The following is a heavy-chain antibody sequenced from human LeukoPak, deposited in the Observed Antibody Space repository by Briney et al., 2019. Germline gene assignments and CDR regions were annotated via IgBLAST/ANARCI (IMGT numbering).Heavy chain of an antibody. CDR3: ARRYAGGWTDH. J-gene: IGHJ4*02. D-gene: IGHD6-19*01. V-gene: IGHV1-8*01. CDR1: GYTFSSND. CDR2: MNPENGNT. Sequence: ASVKASCKASGYTFSSNDINWVRQATGQGLEWMGWMNPENGNTGYAEKFQGRVTLTRDTSINTAYMELSSLGSEDTAVYYCARRYAGGWTDHWGQGTLVTVSS.